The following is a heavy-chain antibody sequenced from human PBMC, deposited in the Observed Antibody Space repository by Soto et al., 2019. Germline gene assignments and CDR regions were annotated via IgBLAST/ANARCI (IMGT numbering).Heavy chain of an antibody. V-gene: IGHV3-30*18. Sequence: QAGGSLRLSCAASGFTFSSYGMHWVRQAPGKGLEWVAVISYDGSNKYYADSVKGRFTISRDNSKNTLYLQMNSLRAEDTAVYYCAKDRRTTVSYYYYGMDVWGQGTTVTVSS. J-gene: IGHJ6*02. CDR2: ISYDGSNK. CDR3: AKDRRTTVSYYYYGMDV. CDR1: GFTFSSYG. D-gene: IGHD4-4*01.